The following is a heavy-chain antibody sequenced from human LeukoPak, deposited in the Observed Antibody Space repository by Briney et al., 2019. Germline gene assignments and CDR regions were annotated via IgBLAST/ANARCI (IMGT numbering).Heavy chain of an antibody. CDR2: IDRDGLRE. J-gene: IGHJ5*01. CDR3: GTSRWSGVVDS. Sequence: GGSLRLSCTASTRYFTNYWMHWVRQVPGKGLAWLSRIDRDGLREDYADSVRGRFTISRHNAKSKTYLQMNSLRAEEKAVYYCGTSRWSGVVDSWGQGTLVTVSS. D-gene: IGHD3-3*01. V-gene: IGHV3-74*01. CDR1: TRYFTNYW.